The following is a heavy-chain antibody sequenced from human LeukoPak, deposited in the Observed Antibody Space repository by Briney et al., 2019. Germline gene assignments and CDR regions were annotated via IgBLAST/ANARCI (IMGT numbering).Heavy chain of an antibody. J-gene: IGHJ5*02. V-gene: IGHV3-74*01. CDR3: VRESGYNYVGWFDT. D-gene: IGHD3-22*01. CDR2: ISRDGRST. Sequence: GGSLRLSCAASGFTFSSHWMHWVRQAPGKGLVWVSHISRDGRSTNYADSVKGRFTISRDNAKNTLYLQMNRLRADDMAVHYCVRESGYNYVGWFDTWGQGTRVTVSS. CDR1: GFTFSSHW.